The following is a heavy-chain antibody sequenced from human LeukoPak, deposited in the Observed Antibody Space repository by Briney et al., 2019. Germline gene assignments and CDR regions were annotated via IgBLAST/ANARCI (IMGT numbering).Heavy chain of an antibody. V-gene: IGHV4-39*07. CDR2: GYYSGYT. J-gene: IGHJ4*02. CDR3: ARDDRVERGALPTFEY. CDR1: GGSVSSSSYY. Sequence: SETLSLTCTVSGGSVSSSSYYWGWIRQPPGKGLEWIGSGYYSGYTYLNPSLESRVTISVDTSKNQFSLKLSTVTAADTALYFCARDDRVERGALPTFEYWGQGTLVTVPS. D-gene: IGHD1-1*01.